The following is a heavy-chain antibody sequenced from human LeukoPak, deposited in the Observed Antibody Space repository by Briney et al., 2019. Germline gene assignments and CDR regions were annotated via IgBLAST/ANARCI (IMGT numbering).Heavy chain of an antibody. D-gene: IGHD3-22*01. Sequence: GGSLRLSCAASGFTFSSYWMHWVRQAPGKGLGWVSRINGDGSGTSYADSVKGRFTTSRDNAKNTLYLQMNSLRAEDTAVYYCARLDDSSGYSFDYWGQGTLVTVSS. CDR2: INGDGSGT. CDR3: ARLDDSSGYSFDY. V-gene: IGHV3-74*01. J-gene: IGHJ4*02. CDR1: GFTFSSYW.